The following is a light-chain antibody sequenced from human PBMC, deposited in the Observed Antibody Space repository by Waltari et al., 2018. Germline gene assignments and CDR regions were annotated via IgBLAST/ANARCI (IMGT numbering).Light chain of an antibody. CDR2: EVT. J-gene: IGLJ1*01. V-gene: IGLV2-23*02. CDR3: CSYAGLGIYV. CDR1: SSYVGHYNL. Sequence: QSGLTQPASVSGSPGQSITLSCTGTSSYVGHYNLVSWYQQYPGKAPKLMVYEVTKRTSGVSDRFSGSKSGNTASLTIYGLQSEDEADYYCCSYAGLGIYVFGTGTKVTVL.